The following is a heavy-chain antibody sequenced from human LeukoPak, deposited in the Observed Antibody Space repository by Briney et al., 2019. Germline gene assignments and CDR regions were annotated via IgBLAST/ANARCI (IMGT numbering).Heavy chain of an antibody. V-gene: IGHV3-23*01. CDR2: ITNSGENT. CDR3: AKVRMITMIAYDAFDI. D-gene: IGHD3-22*01. Sequence: GGSLRLSCEASGFSFPYGMSWVRQAPGKGLEWVSGITNSGENTYYADSVKGRFTISRDNSKNTLFLEMNSLRVEDTAVYYCAKVRMITMIAYDAFDIWGQGTMVTVSS. J-gene: IGHJ3*02. CDR1: GFSFPYG.